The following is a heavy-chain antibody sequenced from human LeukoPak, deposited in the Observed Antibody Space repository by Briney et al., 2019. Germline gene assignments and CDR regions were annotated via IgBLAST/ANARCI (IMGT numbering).Heavy chain of an antibody. V-gene: IGHV1-69*13. Sequence: GASVKVSCKASGYSFTSYYIHWVRLAPGQGLEWMGGIIPIFGTANYAQKFQGRVTITADESTSTAYMELSSLRSEDTAVYYCARDIRSYGDYFNWFDPWGQGTLVTVSS. D-gene: IGHD4-17*01. J-gene: IGHJ5*02. CDR2: IIPIFGTA. CDR1: GYSFTSYY. CDR3: ARDIRSYGDYFNWFDP.